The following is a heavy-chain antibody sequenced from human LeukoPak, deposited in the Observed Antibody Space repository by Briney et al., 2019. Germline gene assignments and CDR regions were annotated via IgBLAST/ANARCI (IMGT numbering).Heavy chain of an antibody. CDR3: ARDRAYSNYFEGQVY. Sequence: ASVKVSCKASGGTFSSYAISWVRQAPGQGLEWMGGIIPIFGTANYAQKFQGRVTITADESTSTAYMELSSLRSEDTAVYYCARDRAYSNYFEGQVYWGQGTLVTVSS. D-gene: IGHD4-11*01. CDR1: GGTFSSYA. CDR2: IIPIFGTA. V-gene: IGHV1-69*13. J-gene: IGHJ4*02.